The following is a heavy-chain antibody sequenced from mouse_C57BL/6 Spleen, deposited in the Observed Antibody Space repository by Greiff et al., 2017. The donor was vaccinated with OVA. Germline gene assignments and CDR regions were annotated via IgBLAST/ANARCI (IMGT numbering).Heavy chain of an antibody. CDR2: IDPETGGT. CDR3: TRGGNWDGGFAY. CDR1: GYTFTDYE. J-gene: IGHJ3*01. Sequence: VQLQQSGAELVRPGASVTLSCKASGYTFTDYEMHWVKQTPVHGLEWIGAIDPETGGTAYNQKFKGKAILTADKSSSTAYMELRSLTSEDSAVYYGTRGGNWDGGFAYWGQGTLVTVSA. V-gene: IGHV1-15*01. D-gene: IGHD4-1*01.